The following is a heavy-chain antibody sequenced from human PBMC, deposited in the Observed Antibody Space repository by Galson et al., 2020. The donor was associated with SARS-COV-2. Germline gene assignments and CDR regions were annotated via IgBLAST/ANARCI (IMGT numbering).Heavy chain of an antibody. D-gene: IGHD3-22*01. V-gene: IGHV3-74*01. CDR2: ISDDGTRS. Sequence: GGSLRLSCAGSGFTFSNYWIHWVRQVPGEEQVWVSSISDDGTRSDSADSVRGRFTISRDSAKNTVYLQMNSLRVEDTAVYYCARGWNNYYYFDLWGRGTLVTVSS. J-gene: IGHJ2*01. CDR1: GFTFSNYW. CDR3: ARGWNNYYYFDL.